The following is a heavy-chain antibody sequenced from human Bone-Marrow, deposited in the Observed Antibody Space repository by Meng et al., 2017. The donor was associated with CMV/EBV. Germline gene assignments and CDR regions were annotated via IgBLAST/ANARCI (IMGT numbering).Heavy chain of an antibody. Sequence: GESLNISCAASGFTVSSNYLSWVRQAPGRGLEWVSVIYSGGSTYYADSVKGRFTISRDNSKNTLYLQMNSLRAEDTAVYYCARGRYSSSWHNFDYWGQGTLVTVSS. D-gene: IGHD6-13*01. CDR3: ARGRYSSSWHNFDY. V-gene: IGHV3-53*01. CDR2: IYSGGST. CDR1: GFTVSSNY. J-gene: IGHJ4*02.